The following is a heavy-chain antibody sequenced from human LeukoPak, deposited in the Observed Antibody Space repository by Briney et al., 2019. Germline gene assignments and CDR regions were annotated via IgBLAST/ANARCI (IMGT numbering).Heavy chain of an antibody. CDR3: TTPSSVVTGPFDY. D-gene: IGHD5-18*01. Sequence: GGSLRLFCAASGFTFSSYAMSWVRQAPGKGLEWVGRIKSKTDGGTTDYAAPVKNRFTISRDDSKTTLYLQMNNLKTEDTAVYYCTTPSSVVTGPFDYWGQGTLVTVSS. CDR1: GFTFSSYA. V-gene: IGHV3-15*01. J-gene: IGHJ4*02. CDR2: IKSKTDGGTT.